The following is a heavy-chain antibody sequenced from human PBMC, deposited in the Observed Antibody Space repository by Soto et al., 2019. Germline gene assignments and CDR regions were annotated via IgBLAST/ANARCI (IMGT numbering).Heavy chain of an antibody. J-gene: IGHJ6*02. D-gene: IGHD2-2*01. Sequence: ASVKVSCKASGYTFTSYGISWVRQAPGQGLEWMGWISAYNGNTNYAQKLQGRVTMTTDTSTSTAYMELRSLRSDDTAVYYCARDHIVVASLSYGMDVWGQGTTVTVSS. V-gene: IGHV1-18*01. CDR1: GYTFTSYG. CDR3: ARDHIVVASLSYGMDV. CDR2: ISAYNGNT.